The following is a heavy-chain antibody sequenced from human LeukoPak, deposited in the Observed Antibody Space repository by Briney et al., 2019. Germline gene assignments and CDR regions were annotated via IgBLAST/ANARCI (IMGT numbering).Heavy chain of an antibody. Sequence: PSETLSPTCAVYGGSFSGYYWSWIRQPPGKGLEWIGEINHSGSTNYNPSLKSRVTISVDTSKNQFSLKLSSVTAADTAVYYCARRPRLLWFGELYGDYSDYWGQGTLVTVSS. D-gene: IGHD3-10*01. CDR2: INHSGST. CDR1: GGSFSGYY. J-gene: IGHJ4*02. CDR3: ARRPRLLWFGELYGDYSDY. V-gene: IGHV4-34*01.